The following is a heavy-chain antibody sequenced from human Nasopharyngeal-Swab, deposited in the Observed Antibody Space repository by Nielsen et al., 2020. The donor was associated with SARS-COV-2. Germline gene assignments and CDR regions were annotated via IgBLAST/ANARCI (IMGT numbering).Heavy chain of an antibody. CDR2: ISSSSSYT. D-gene: IGHD3-10*01. CDR3: ARILWYGGADYYMDV. J-gene: IGHJ6*03. Sequence: IRQPPGKGLEWVSYISSSSSYTNYADSVKGRFTISRDNAKNSLYLQMNSLRAEDTAVYYCARILWYGGADYYMDVWGKGTTVTVSS. V-gene: IGHV3-11*06.